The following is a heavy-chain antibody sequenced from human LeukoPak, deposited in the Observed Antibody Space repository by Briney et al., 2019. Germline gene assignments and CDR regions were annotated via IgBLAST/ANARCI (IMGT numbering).Heavy chain of an antibody. CDR2: ISGSGDNT. J-gene: IGHJ4*02. D-gene: IGHD3-10*01. V-gene: IGHV3-23*01. CDR3: VKEFRQDPHPEGYDY. CDR1: GFTFSTYA. Sequence: GGSLRLSCAASGFTFSTYAMNWVRQAPGKGLEWVSAISGSGDNTYYADSVKGRFTISRDNSKNTLYLQLESLRAEDTAVYYCVKEFRQDPHPEGYDYWGQGMLVTVSS.